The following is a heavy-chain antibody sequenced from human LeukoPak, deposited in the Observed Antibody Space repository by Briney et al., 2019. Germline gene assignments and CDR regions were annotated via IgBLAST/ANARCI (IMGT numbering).Heavy chain of an antibody. CDR3: ASLPGGKTAALEFDL. V-gene: IGHV3-49*03. CDR2: IRSKAYGGTT. Sequence: GGSLRLSCTASGFTFGDYAMSWFRQAPGKGLEWVGFIRSKAYGGTTEYAASVKGRFTISRDDSKSIAYLQMNSLRAEDTAVYYCASLPGGKTAALEFDLRGRGTLVTVSS. CDR1: GFTFGDYA. J-gene: IGHJ2*01. D-gene: IGHD6-13*01.